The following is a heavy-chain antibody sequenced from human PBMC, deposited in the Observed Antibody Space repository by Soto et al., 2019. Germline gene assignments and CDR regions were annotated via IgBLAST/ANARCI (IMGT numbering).Heavy chain of an antibody. CDR2: VYRTGST. CDR1: GGSISTSNW. Sequence: QVQLQESGPGLVKPSGTLSLTCAVSGGSISTSNWWSWVRQPPGKGLEWIGEVYRTGSTNYNPSLEQRVSVSVAQSKNQFSLERTSVTAADTAVYYCARARATIAAAAIFACWGQGTLVTVSS. CDR3: ARARATIAAAAIFAC. J-gene: IGHJ4*02. D-gene: IGHD6-13*01. V-gene: IGHV4-4*02.